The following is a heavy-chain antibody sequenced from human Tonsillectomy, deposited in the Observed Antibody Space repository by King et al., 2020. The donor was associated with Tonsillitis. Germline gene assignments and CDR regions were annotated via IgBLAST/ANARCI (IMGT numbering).Heavy chain of an antibody. J-gene: IGHJ6*02. CDR1: GFTFSSYS. D-gene: IGHD2-15*01. CDR2: ISSSSSYI. CDR3: ARDCSGGSCYPDYYGMDV. Sequence: VQLVESGGGLVKPGGSLRLSCAASGFTFSSYSMNWVRQSPGKGLEWVSSISSSSSYIYYADSVKGRFAISRDNAKHSLYLKMNSLRAEDTGVYYCARDCSGGSCYPDYYGMDVWVQGTTVTVSS. V-gene: IGHV3-21*01.